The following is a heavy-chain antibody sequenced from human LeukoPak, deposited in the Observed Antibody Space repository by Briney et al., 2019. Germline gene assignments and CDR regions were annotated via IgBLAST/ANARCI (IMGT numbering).Heavy chain of an antibody. Sequence: PGRSLRLSCAASGFTFSSYGMHWVRQAPGKGLEWVADIWYDGSRKYYADSVKGRFTISRDNSKNTLWLQMNSLRAEDTAVYYCARDDGSASGDYWGQGTLVTVSS. J-gene: IGHJ4*02. V-gene: IGHV3-33*01. CDR1: GFTFSSYG. D-gene: IGHD6-25*01. CDR3: ARDDGSASGDY. CDR2: IWYDGSRK.